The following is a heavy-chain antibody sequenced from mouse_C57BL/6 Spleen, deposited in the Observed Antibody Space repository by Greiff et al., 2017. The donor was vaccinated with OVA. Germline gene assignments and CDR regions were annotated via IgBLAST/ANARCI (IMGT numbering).Heavy chain of an antibody. V-gene: IGHV1-52*01. CDR2: IDPSDSET. CDR3: ARVALITTVVAPFDY. J-gene: IGHJ2*01. Sequence: QVQLQQPGAELVRPGSSVKLSCKASGYTFTSYWMHWVKQRPIQGLEWIGNIDPSDSETHYNQKFKDKATLTVDKSSSTAYMQLSSLTYEDSAVYYCARVALITTVVAPFDYWGQGTTLTVSS. D-gene: IGHD1-1*01. CDR1: GYTFTSYW.